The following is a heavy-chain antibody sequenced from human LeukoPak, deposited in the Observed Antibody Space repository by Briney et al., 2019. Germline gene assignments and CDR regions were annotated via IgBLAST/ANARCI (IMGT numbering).Heavy chain of an antibody. CDR1: GESFSGYY. Sequence: SETLSLTCGVSGESFSGYYWNWSRQPPGNGLEWIGEINPSGGTNYSPSLKSRATISVDTSTNQFSLKVTSVTAADTAVYYCARGSNRARLANWGRGTQVTVSS. V-gene: IGHV4-34*01. D-gene: IGHD3-16*01. CDR3: ARGSNRARLAN. CDR2: INPSGGT. J-gene: IGHJ4*02.